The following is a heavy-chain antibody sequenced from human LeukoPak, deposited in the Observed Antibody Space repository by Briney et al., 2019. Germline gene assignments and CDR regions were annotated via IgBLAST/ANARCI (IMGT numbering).Heavy chain of an antibody. D-gene: IGHD3-22*01. Sequence: PSETLSLTCSVSSGSMTDSCWSWFRQAPGKGFEWLGFIYRDGRIEYSPSLRGRVNFSVSTSKLEATVRLSSVTASDTADYYCTREGYDRSGYFLDFWGQGTLVTVSS. CDR3: TREGYDRSGYFLDF. J-gene: IGHJ4*02. CDR2: IYRDGRI. V-gene: IGHV4-59*12. CDR1: SGSMTDSC.